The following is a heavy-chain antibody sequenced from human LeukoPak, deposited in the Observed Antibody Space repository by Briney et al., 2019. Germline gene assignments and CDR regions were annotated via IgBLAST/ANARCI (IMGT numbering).Heavy chain of an antibody. V-gene: IGHV3-23*01. D-gene: IGHD3-16*01. J-gene: IGHJ3*01. Sequence: GGSLRLSCAASGFRFSSYAMSWVRQAPGQGLEWVSGISGSTHSRTYYADSVKGRFTISRDNSQNTLFLQVDTLRVEDTATYYCAKDRSLGRLVHEAFDVWGQGTMVVVSS. CDR2: ISGSTHSRT. CDR1: GFRFSSYA. CDR3: AKDRSLGRLVHEAFDV.